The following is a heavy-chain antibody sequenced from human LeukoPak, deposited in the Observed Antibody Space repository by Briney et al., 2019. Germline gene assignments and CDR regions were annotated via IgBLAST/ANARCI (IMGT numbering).Heavy chain of an antibody. J-gene: IGHJ4*02. CDR3: ARDQVELCSSGSCYVIDN. Sequence: GGSLRLSCAASGFTFDIYAMHWVRQAPGKGLEWVAVMSYGGSNKYYADSVKGRFTISRGNSRNTLHLQMSSLRVADTAVYYCARDQVELCSSGSCYVIDNWGPGTLVAVSS. CDR1: GFTFDIYA. D-gene: IGHD2-15*01. V-gene: IGHV3-30*04. CDR2: MSYGGSNK.